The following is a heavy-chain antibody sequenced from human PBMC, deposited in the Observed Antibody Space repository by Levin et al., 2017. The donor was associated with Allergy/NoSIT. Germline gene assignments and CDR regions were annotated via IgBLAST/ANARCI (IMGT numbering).Heavy chain of an antibody. CDR1: GFTFSDYY. V-gene: IGHV3-11*01. J-gene: IGHJ4*02. Sequence: GESLKISCAASGFTFSDYYMSWIRQAPGKGLEWVSYISSSGSTIYYADSVKGRFTISRDNAKNSLYLQMNSLRAEDTAMYYCARDPRGDSSYGPEGYWGQGTLVTVSS. D-gene: IGHD6-6*01. CDR3: ARDPRGDSSYGPEGY. CDR2: ISSSGSTI.